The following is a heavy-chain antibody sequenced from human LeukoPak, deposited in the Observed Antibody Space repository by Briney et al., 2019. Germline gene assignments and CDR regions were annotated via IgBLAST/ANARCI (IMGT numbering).Heavy chain of an antibody. CDR2: IKQDGSEK. Sequence: GGSLGLSCAASGFTFRNYWMSWVRQAPGKGLDWVAYIKQDGSEKNYVDPVKGRFTISRDNAKNSLYLQMNSLRAEDTAVYYCARGHYGMDVWGQGTTVTVSS. CDR1: GFTFRNYW. CDR3: ARGHYGMDV. J-gene: IGHJ6*02. V-gene: IGHV3-7*05.